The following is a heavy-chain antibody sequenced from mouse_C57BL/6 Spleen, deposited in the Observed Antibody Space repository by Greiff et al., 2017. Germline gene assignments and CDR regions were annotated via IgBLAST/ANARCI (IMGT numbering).Heavy chain of an antibody. V-gene: IGHV1-50*01. J-gene: IGHJ2*01. D-gene: IGHD2-13*01. CDR3: ARRRGSYYGDDY. CDR1: GYTFTSYW. CDR2: FYPSYCYT. Sequence: QVQLQQPGAELVKPGASVMLSCQASGYTFTSYWMQWVKQRPGQGLEWIGEFYPSYCYTNYNQKFKGKATLTVDTSSSTASMQLSSLTSEDSAFYYSARRRGSYYGDDYWGQGTTLTGSS.